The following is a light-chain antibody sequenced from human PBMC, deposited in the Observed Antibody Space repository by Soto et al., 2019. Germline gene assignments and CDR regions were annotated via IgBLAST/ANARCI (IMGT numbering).Light chain of an antibody. Sequence: EIVLTQSPAPLSSFPSDRVNLSCRASQYINTRLAWYQHRPGQAPRLLIYQASIRAAGIPARFSASGTGTDFTLTISGVQPEDFAVYYCHQRHSWPWTFGQGTKVDIK. V-gene: IGKV3D-11*01. CDR3: HQRHSWPWT. CDR2: QAS. J-gene: IGKJ1*01. CDR1: QYINTR.